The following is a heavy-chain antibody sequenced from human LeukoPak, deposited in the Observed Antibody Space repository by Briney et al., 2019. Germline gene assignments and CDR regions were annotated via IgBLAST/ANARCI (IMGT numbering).Heavy chain of an antibody. J-gene: IGHJ4*02. CDR1: GFTFSSYS. CDR3: AREAERGVQLWYFDY. D-gene: IGHD5-18*01. Sequence: GGSLRLSCAASGFTFSSYSMNWVRQAPGKGLEGVSYISSSSSTIYYADSVKGRFTISRDNAKNSLYLQMNSLRDEDTAVYYCAREAERGVQLWYFDYWGQGTLVTVSS. CDR2: ISSSSSTI. V-gene: IGHV3-48*02.